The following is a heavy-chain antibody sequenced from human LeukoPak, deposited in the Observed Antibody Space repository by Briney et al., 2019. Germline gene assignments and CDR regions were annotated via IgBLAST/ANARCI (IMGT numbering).Heavy chain of an antibody. D-gene: IGHD4-17*01. J-gene: IGHJ4*02. CDR1: GLTFSSYA. V-gene: IGHV3-30-3*01. CDR3: ARDPPSTDYFDY. Sequence: GGSLRLSCAASGLTFSSYAMHWVRQAPGKGLEWVAVISYDGSNKYYADSVKGRFTISRGNSKNTLYLQMNSLRAEDTAVYYCARDPPSTDYFDYWGQGTLVTVSS. CDR2: ISYDGSNK.